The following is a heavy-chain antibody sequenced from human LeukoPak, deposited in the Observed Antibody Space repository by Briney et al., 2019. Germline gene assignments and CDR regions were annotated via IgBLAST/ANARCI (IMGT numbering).Heavy chain of an antibody. CDR3: ARVTGYMIEDYFDY. CDR1: GASISGYY. CDR2: IYYSGSS. V-gene: IGHV4-59*01. Sequence: SETLSLTCTVSGASISGYYWSWIRQPPGKGLEWIGYIYYSGSSNYNPSLKSRVTISVDTSKNHFSLRLSSVTAADTAVYYCARVTGYMIEDYFDYWGQGTLVTVSS. D-gene: IGHD3-22*01. J-gene: IGHJ4*02.